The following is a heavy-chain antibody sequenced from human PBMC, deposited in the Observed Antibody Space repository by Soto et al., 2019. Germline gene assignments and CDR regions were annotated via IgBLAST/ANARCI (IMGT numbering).Heavy chain of an antibody. CDR2: ISYDGSNK. CDR1: GFTFSSYG. V-gene: IGHV3-30*18. Sequence: QVQLVESGGGVVQPGRSLRLSCAASGFTFSSYGMHWVRQAPGKGLEWVAVISYDGSNKYYADSVKGRFTISRDNSKNTLYLQMNSLRAEDTAVYYCAKYPRLDDSWDYWGQGTLVTVSS. D-gene: IGHD2-15*01. J-gene: IGHJ4*02. CDR3: AKYPRLDDSWDY.